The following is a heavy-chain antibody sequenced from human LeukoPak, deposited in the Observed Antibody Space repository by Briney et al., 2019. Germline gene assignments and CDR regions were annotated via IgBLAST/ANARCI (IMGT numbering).Heavy chain of an antibody. CDR1: GFTFSSYW. Sequence: GGSLRLSCAASGFTFSSYWMSWVRQAPGKGLEWVANIKQDGSETYYVDSVKGRFTISRDNAKNSLYLQMNSLRAEDTAVYYCAKGRSSGGSCVNYWGQGTLVSVSS. D-gene: IGHD2-15*01. CDR3: AKGRSSGGSCVNY. CDR2: IKQDGSET. V-gene: IGHV3-7*03. J-gene: IGHJ4*02.